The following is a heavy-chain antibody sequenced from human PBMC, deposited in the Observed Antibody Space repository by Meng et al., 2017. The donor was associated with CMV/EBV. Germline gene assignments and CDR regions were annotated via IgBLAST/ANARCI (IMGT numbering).Heavy chain of an antibody. CDR2: ISSSSSYI. D-gene: IGHD6-6*01. Sequence: GGSLRLSCAASGFTFSSYSMNWVRQAPGKGLEWDSSISSSSSYIYYADSVKGRFTISRDNAKNSLYLQMNSLRAEDTAVYYCARALLLYSSSSPGYWGQGTLVTVSS. V-gene: IGHV3-21*01. CDR3: ARALLLYSSSSPGY. J-gene: IGHJ4*02. CDR1: GFTFSSYS.